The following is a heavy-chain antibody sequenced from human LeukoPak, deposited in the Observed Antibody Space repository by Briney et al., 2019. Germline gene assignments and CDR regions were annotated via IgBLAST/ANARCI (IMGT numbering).Heavy chain of an antibody. D-gene: IGHD1-26*01. V-gene: IGHV3-64*01. J-gene: IGHJ5*02. CDR1: GFTFSSYA. CDR3: AREGGSYLSWFDP. CDR2: ISSNGGST. Sequence: PGGSLRLSCAASGFTFSSYAVHWVRQAPGKGLEYVSAISSNGGSTYYANSVKGRFTISRDNSKNTLYLQMGSLRAEDMAVYYCAREGGSYLSWFDPWGQGTLVTVSS.